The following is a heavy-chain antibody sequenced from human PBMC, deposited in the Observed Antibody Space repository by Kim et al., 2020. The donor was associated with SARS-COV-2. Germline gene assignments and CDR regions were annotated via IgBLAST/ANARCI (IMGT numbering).Heavy chain of an antibody. CDR2: IYHSGTT. V-gene: IGHV4-30-2*06. D-gene: IGHD1-26*01. Sequence: SETLSLTCTVSGGSVSRGGYSWNWIRQSPGKGLEWIGYIYHSGTTYYNPSLRDRVTIAVDRSTNQFSLRLTSVTPADTAVYYCARAEPPSNWFYSWGQGVLVTVSS. CDR3: ARAEPPSNWFYS. CDR1: GGSVSRGGYS. J-gene: IGHJ5*01.